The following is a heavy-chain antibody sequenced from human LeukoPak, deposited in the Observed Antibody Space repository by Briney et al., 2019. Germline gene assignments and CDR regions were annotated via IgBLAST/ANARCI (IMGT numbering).Heavy chain of an antibody. J-gene: IGHJ3*02. D-gene: IGHD4-17*01. CDR3: ARLTTVTPRTAFDI. CDR2: IYHSGST. Sequence: SETLSLTCTVSGGSISTYYWSWIRQPPGKGLEWIGYIYHSGSTNYNPSLKSRITISVDTSQNQFSLKLSSVTAADTAVYYCARLTTVTPRTAFDIWGQGTLVTVSS. V-gene: IGHV4-59*01. CDR1: GGSISTYY.